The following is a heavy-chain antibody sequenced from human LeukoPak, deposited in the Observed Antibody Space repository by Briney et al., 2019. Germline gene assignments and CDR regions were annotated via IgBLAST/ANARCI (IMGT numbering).Heavy chain of an antibody. J-gene: IGHJ6*03. CDR2: IYHSGSS. V-gene: IGHV4-4*02. D-gene: IGHD6-13*01. CDR3: ARADAAAGYKNYYYYMDV. Sequence: SETLSLTCAVSGGSISSSNWWSWVRQPPGKGREGSGEIYHSGSSNYNPSLKRGVTISVENKKKQFSLQLSTVTAADTAVYYCARADAAAGYKNYYYYMDVWGKGTTLTVPS. CDR1: GGSISSSNW.